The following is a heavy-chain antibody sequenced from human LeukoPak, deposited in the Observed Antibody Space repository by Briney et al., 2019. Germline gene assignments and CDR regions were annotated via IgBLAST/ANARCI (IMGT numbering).Heavy chain of an antibody. CDR1: GYTFTGYY. J-gene: IGHJ4*02. V-gene: IGHV1-2*02. Sequence: GASVKVSCKASGYTFTGYYMHWVRQAPGQGLEWMGWINPNSGGTNYAQKFQGRVTMTRGTSISTAYMELSRLRSDDTAVYYCARDIPYSSSYNYLDYWGQGTLVTVSS. D-gene: IGHD6-13*01. CDR3: ARDIPYSSSYNYLDY. CDR2: INPNSGGT.